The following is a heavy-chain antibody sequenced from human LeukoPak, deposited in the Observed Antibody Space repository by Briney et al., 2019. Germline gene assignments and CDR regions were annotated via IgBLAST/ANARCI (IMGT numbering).Heavy chain of an antibody. D-gene: IGHD5-24*01. CDR1: GGTFSSYA. CDR2: IIPIFGTA. V-gene: IGHV1-69*05. Sequence: SVKVSCKASGGTFSSYAISWVRQAPGQGLEWMGGIIPIFGTANYAQKFQGRVTITTDESTSTAYMEPSSLRSEDTAVYYCARHDGYNTNFDYWGQGTLVTVSS. CDR3: ARHDGYNTNFDY. J-gene: IGHJ4*02.